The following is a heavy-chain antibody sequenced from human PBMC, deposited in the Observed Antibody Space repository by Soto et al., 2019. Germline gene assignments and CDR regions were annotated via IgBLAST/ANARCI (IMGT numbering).Heavy chain of an antibody. CDR1: GFTFSNAW. CDR3: TTDDCYDSSGDFDY. J-gene: IGHJ4*02. V-gene: IGHV3-15*07. D-gene: IGHD3-22*01. Sequence: EVQLVESGGGLVKPGGSLRLSCAASGFTFSNAWMNWVRQAPGKGLEWVGRIKSKTDGGTTDYAAPVKGRFTISRDDSKNTLYLQMNSLKTEDTAVYYCTTDDCYDSSGDFDYWGQGTLVTVSS. CDR2: IKSKTDGGTT.